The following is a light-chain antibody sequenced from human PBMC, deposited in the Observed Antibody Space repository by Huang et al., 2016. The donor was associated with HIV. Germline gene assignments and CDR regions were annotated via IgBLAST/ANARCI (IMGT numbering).Light chain of an antibody. CDR3: QHYNTWPPLT. J-gene: IGKJ4*01. CDR2: DAS. V-gene: IGKV3-15*01. CDR1: QNVFNK. Sequence: EIVMTQSPATLSVSPGERATLYCRASQNVFNKLAWYQQKPGQAPRLLIYDASTRSTGFPASFTGSGSGTEFTLTISSLQSEDRGVYFCQHYNTWPPLTFGGGTKVEIK.